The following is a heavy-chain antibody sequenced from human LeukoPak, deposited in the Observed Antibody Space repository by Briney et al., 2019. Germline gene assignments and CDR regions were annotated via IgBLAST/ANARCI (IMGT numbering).Heavy chain of an antibody. D-gene: IGHD5-18*01. CDR2: IYYSGST. CDR1: GGSISSGGYY. J-gene: IGHJ4*02. V-gene: IGHV4-31*03. Sequence: SQTLSLTCTVSGGSISSGGYYWSWIRQHPGKGLEWVGYIYYSGSTYYNPSLKSRVTISVDTSKNQFSLKLSSVTAADTAVYYCARVKRGYSYGSQPPSYFDYWGQGTLVTVSS. CDR3: ARVKRGYSYGSQPPSYFDY.